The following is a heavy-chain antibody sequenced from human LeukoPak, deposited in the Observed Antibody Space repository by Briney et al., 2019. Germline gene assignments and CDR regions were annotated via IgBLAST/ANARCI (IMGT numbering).Heavy chain of an antibody. CDR2: INPNSGGT. Sequence: ASVKVSCKASGYTFTGYYMHWVRQAPGQGLEWMGWINPNSGGTNYAQKFQGRVTMTRDTSISTAYMELSRLRSDDTAVYYCARGGYYDSSGYPWWFDPWGQGTLVTVSS. J-gene: IGHJ5*02. V-gene: IGHV1-2*02. D-gene: IGHD3-22*01. CDR1: GYTFTGYY. CDR3: ARGGYYDSSGYPWWFDP.